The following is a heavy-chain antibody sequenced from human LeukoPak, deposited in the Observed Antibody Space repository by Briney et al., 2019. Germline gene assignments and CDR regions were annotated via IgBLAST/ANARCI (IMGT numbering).Heavy chain of an antibody. CDR3: ARAEDIVPSGSDV. V-gene: IGHV3-48*01. D-gene: IGHD2-15*01. CDR1: GFTFSSYS. CDR2: ISSSSSTI. Sequence: GGSLRLSCAASGFTFSSYSMNWVRQAPGKGLEWVSYISSSSSTIYYADSVKGRFTISRDNAKNSLYLQMNSLRAEDTAVYYCARAEDIVPSGSDVWGKGTTVTVSS. J-gene: IGHJ6*04.